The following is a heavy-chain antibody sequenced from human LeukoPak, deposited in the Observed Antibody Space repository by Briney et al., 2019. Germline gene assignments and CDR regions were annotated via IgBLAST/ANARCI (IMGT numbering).Heavy chain of an antibody. V-gene: IGHV1-69*13. J-gene: IGHJ4*02. CDR3: ARDRGYDFWSGYSNSYYFDY. Sequence: SVKVSCKASGGTFSSYAISWVRQAPGQGHEWMGGIIPIFGTANYAQKFQGRVTITADESTSTAYMELSSLRSEDTAVYYCARDRGYDFWSGYSNSYYFDYWGQGTLVTVSS. CDR2: IIPIFGTA. D-gene: IGHD3-3*01. CDR1: GGTFSSYA.